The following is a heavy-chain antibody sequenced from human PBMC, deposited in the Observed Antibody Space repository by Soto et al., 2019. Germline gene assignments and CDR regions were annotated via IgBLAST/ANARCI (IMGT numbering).Heavy chain of an antibody. Sequence: ASVKVSCKASGDTFTSYYMHWVRQAPGQGLEWMGIINPSGGSTSYAQKFQGRVTMTRDTSTSTAYMELRSLRSDDTAVYYCAREGYCSSTSCSSPLYYYYYYGMDVWGQGTTVTVSS. CDR1: GDTFTSYY. J-gene: IGHJ6*02. CDR2: INPSGGST. CDR3: AREGYCSSTSCSSPLYYYYYYGMDV. V-gene: IGHV1-46*01. D-gene: IGHD2-2*01.